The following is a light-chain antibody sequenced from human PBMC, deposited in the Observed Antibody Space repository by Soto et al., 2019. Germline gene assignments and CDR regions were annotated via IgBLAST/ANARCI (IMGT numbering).Light chain of an antibody. CDR3: QPYGSSLFT. V-gene: IGKV3-20*01. Sequence: ETVLTQSPGTLSLSPGETATLSCRASQSVISNYLAWYQQKPDQAPRLLIYGASGRAAGIPDRFSGSGSGADFTLTISRLEPEDFAVYYCQPYGSSLFTFGKGTRPEIK. J-gene: IGKJ5*01. CDR2: GAS. CDR1: QSVISNY.